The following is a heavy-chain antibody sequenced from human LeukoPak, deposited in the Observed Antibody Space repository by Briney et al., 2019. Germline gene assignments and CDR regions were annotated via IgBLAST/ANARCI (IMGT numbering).Heavy chain of an antibody. Sequence: SETLSLTCTVSGGSMSRSSYYWGWIRQPPGKGLEWIGSIYYSGNTYYIPSLKSRVTISIDTSKNQFSLKLSSVTAADTAVYYCTAADNWFDPWGRGTLVTVSS. CDR3: TAADNWFDP. J-gene: IGHJ5*02. V-gene: IGHV4-39*01. CDR2: IYYSGNT. D-gene: IGHD2-15*01. CDR1: GGSMSRSSYY.